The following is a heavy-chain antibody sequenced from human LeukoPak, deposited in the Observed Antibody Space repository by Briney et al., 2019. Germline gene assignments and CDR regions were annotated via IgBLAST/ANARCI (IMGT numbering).Heavy chain of an antibody. J-gene: IGHJ5*02. CDR2: INPNSGGT. CDR1: GYTFTGYY. CDR3: ARRYSYGSNWFDP. Sequence: EASVKVSCKASGYTFTGYYMHWVRQAPGQGLEWMGWINPNSGGTNYAQKFQGRVTMTRDTSISTAYMELSRLRSDDTAVYYCARRYSYGSNWFDPWGQGTLVTVSS. V-gene: IGHV1-2*02. D-gene: IGHD5-18*01.